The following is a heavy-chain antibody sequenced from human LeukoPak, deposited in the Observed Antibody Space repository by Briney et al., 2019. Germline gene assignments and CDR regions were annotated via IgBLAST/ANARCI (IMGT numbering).Heavy chain of an antibody. J-gene: IGHJ4*02. V-gene: IGHV3-66*01. CDR3: ARVDHYSDSSGYYGGFDY. Sequence: GGSLRLSCAVSGLSFSSSHMSWVRQSPGKGLEWVSVVYSGGGTHYPDFVKGRFTISRDNFKNTVNLHMYSLRAEDTAVYFCARVDHYSDSSGYYGGFDYWGQGALVTVSS. D-gene: IGHD3-22*01. CDR2: VYSGGGT. CDR1: GLSFSSSH.